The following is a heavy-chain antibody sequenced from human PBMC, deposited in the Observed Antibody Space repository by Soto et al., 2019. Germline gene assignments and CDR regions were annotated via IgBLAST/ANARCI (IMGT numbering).Heavy chain of an antibody. CDR3: AKDPYDFWTTYYLDY. Sequence: EVQLLESGGGLVQPGGSLRLSCAASGFTFSSYAMSWDRQAPGEGLEWVSAISGSGGSTYYADSVKGQFTIARDKSKNTLYLQVKSLRAEDTTVYDCAKDPYDFWTTYYLDYWGQGTLVTVSS. D-gene: IGHD3-3*01. V-gene: IGHV3-23*01. CDR1: GFTFSSYA. J-gene: IGHJ4*02. CDR2: ISGSGGST.